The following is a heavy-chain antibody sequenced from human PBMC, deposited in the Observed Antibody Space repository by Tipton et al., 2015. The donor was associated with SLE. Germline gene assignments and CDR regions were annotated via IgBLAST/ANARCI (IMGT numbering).Heavy chain of an antibody. Sequence: TLSLTCTVSGGSISSHYWSWIRQPPGKGLEWIGYIYYSGSISYNPSLKSRVTISVDTSKNQFSLKLSSVTAADTAVYYCARGRGTIAAAGTYYLDYWGQGTLVTVSS. J-gene: IGHJ4*02. CDR3: ARGRGTIAAAGTYYLDY. CDR1: GGSISSHY. V-gene: IGHV4-59*11. CDR2: IYYSGSI. D-gene: IGHD6-13*01.